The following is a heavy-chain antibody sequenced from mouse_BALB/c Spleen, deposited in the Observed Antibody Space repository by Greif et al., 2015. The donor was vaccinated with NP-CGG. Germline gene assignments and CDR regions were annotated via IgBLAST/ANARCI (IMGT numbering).Heavy chain of an antibody. D-gene: IGHD2-14*01. CDR3: ARDRAYRYDGMVAWFAY. CDR1: GFTFSDYY. J-gene: IGHJ3*01. Sequence: EVKVVESGGGLVKPGGSLKLSCAASGFTFSDYYMYWVRQTPEKRLEWVATISDGGSYTYYPDSVKGRFTISRDNAKNNLYLQMSSLKSEDTAMYYCARDRAYRYDGMVAWFAYWGQGTLVTVSA. V-gene: IGHV5-4*02. CDR2: ISDGGSYT.